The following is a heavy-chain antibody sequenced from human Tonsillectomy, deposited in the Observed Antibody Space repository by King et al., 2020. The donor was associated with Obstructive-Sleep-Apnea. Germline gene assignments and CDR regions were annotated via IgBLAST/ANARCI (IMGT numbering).Heavy chain of an antibody. CDR1: GFIFDDYG. Sequence: VQLVESGGGLEQPGRSLRLSCAASGFIFDDYGMHWVRQAPGKGLEWVSFISWNSATIGYADAVKGRFTISRDNAKNSLYLQMNSLRVEDTALYYCTKGGHSAYWDWAQGTPVTVSS. CDR3: TKGGHSAYWD. CDR2: ISWNSATI. J-gene: IGHJ4*02. D-gene: IGHD3-22*01. V-gene: IGHV3-9*01.